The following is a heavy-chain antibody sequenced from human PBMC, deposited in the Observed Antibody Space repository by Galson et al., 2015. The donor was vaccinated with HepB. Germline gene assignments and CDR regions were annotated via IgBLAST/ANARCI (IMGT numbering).Heavy chain of an antibody. CDR3: ARRPDSVGIQDYYYNMDV. Sequence: QSGAEVKQPGESLKISCKGSENSFTNYWIGWARQMPGKGLEWVGIIHTTDSQTWYSPSFQGQVTISLDKSVSTAYLHWSSLKASDTAMYYCARRPDSVGIQDYYYNMDVWGQGTTVTVSS. V-gene: IGHV5-51*01. J-gene: IGHJ6*02. CDR2: IHTTDSQT. CDR1: ENSFTNYW. D-gene: IGHD6-13*01.